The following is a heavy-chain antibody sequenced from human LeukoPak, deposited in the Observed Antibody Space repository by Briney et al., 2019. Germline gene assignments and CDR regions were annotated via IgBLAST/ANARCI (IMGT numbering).Heavy chain of an antibody. D-gene: IGHD3-9*01. CDR3: ARDGDILTGHYKFYFDY. CDR2: INHSGST. J-gene: IGHJ4*02. CDR1: GGSFSGYY. Sequence: SETLSLTCAVYGGSFSGYYWVWIRQPPGKGLEWIGEINHSGSTNYNPSLKSRVTISVDTSKNQFSLKLSSVTAADTAVYYCARDGDILTGHYKFYFDYWGQGSLVTVSS. V-gene: IGHV4-34*01.